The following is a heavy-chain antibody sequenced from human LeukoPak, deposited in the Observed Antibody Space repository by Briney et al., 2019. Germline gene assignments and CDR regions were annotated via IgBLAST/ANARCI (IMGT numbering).Heavy chain of an antibody. J-gene: IGHJ4*02. Sequence: ASVKVSCKTSGYTFIKYAINWVRQAPGQGLEWMGWINTNTGNPTYAQGFTGHFVFSSDTSVSTAYLQINSLATEDTAIYYCARSNNDGDYLGVGFDYWGQGALVTVSS. CDR2: INTNTGNP. CDR3: ARSNNDGDYLGVGFDY. V-gene: IGHV7-4-1*02. CDR1: GYTFIKYA. D-gene: IGHD4-17*01.